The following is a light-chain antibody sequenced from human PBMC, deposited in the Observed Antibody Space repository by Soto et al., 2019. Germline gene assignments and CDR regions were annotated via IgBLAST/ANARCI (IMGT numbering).Light chain of an antibody. CDR2: DAS. V-gene: IGKV3-11*01. CDR1: QSVSSY. Sequence: EIVLTQSPATLSLSPGERATLSCRASQSVSSYLAWYQQKPGQAPRLLIYDASNRATGIPARFSGSGSGTDFSLTISSLEPEDFAVYCCHQRSNWPPLTFGGGTKVDIK. J-gene: IGKJ4*01. CDR3: HQRSNWPPLT.